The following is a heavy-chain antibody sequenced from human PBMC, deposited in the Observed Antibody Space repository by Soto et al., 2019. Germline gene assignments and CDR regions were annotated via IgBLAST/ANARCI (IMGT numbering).Heavy chain of an antibody. D-gene: IGHD2-15*01. CDR2: VSIGGST. V-gene: IGHV3-23*01. CDR1: GFTFSGYA. Sequence: VQLLESGGGLVQPEGSLRLSCAASGFTFSGYAMGWVRQGPGKGLEWVAVVSIGGSTHYADSVRGRFTISRDNSKNTLSLQMNSLTAEDTAVYFCAKRRGAGGHFDYWGQGALVTVSS. CDR3: AKRRGAGGHFDY. J-gene: IGHJ4*02.